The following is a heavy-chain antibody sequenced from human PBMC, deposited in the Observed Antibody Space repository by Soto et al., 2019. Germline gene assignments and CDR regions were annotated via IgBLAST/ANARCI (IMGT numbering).Heavy chain of an antibody. J-gene: IGHJ4*02. CDR3: VRDPYLPTAGRLASLHY. V-gene: IGHV3-33*08. CDR2: IWYDGVNK. CDR1: GLGFGSYA. Sequence: VGSLRLSVAASGLGFGSYAIPWVRQAPGKGLEWVAVIWYDGVNKYYADSVKGRFTISRDNSNNTLYVQMNSLKAEDTAVYYCVRDPYLPTAGRLASLHYWGPGTLVTVSS. D-gene: IGHD1-1*01.